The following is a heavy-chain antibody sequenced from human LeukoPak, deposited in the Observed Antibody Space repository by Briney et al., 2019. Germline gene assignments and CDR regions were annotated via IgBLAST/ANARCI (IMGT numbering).Heavy chain of an antibody. J-gene: IGHJ4*02. CDR3: ARERDRCFDY. CDR2: IYHSGST. V-gene: IGHV4-38-2*02. Sequence: SETLFLTCTVSGYSISSGYYWGWIRQPPGKGLEWIGSIYHSGSTYYNPSLKSRVTISVDTSKNQFSLKLSSVTAADTAVYYCARERDRCFDYWGQGTLVTVSS. CDR1: GYSISSGYY. D-gene: IGHD1-14*01.